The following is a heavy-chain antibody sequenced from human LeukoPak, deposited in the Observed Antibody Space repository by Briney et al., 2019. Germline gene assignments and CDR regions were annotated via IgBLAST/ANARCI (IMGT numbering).Heavy chain of an antibody. Sequence: ASVKVSCKASGYTLRDYYIYWVRQAPGQGLEWMGWINPNSGGTNYAQKFQGRVTVTRDTSIGTAYMELSRLRSDDTAVYYCARDRGAPDAFDIWGQGTMVTVSS. D-gene: IGHD4-17*01. CDR1: GYTLRDYY. CDR3: ARDRGAPDAFDI. CDR2: INPNSGGT. J-gene: IGHJ3*02. V-gene: IGHV1-2*02.